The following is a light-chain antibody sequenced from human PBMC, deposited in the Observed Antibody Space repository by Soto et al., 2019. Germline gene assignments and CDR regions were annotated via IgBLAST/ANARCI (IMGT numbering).Light chain of an antibody. CDR2: DAS. J-gene: IGKJ4*01. V-gene: IGKV3-11*01. CDR3: QQRSKWLT. Sequence: PGERATLSCRASQSVGSYLAWYQQKPGQAPRLLIYDASNRATGIPARFSGSGSGTDFTLTISSLEPEDFAVYFCQQRSKWLTFGGGTKVEIK. CDR1: QSVGSY.